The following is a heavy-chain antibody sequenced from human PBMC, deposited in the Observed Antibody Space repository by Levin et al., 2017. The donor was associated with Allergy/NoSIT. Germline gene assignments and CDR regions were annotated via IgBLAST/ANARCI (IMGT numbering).Heavy chain of an antibody. CDR1: GFSFSSYW. V-gene: IGHV3-7*01. CDR2: IKEDGSER. J-gene: IGHJ4*02. D-gene: IGHD3-16*01. CDR3: ARPEVGGDY. Sequence: AASVKVSCVASGFSFSSYWMSWVRQAPGKGLEWVANIKEDGSERNYVDSVKGRFTISRDNAKNSLYLQMNSLRGEDTAVYYCARPEVGGDYWGQGTLVTVSS.